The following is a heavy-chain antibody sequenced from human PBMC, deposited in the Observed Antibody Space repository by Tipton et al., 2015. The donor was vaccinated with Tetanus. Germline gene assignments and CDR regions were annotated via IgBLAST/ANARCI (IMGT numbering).Heavy chain of an antibody. Sequence: QLVQSGPEVKKPGASVKVSCKASGDPISHYGLSWVRQAPGRGLEWMGWIKKDSFSNNFMTQSAQNFQDRVTMTSDTATSTDYLELRSLRSEAPALYYGARGRGGAPRSPFDPWGRAALAPFS. D-gene: IGHD2-21*01. CDR2: IKKDSFSNNFMT. V-gene: IGHV1-18*01. J-gene: IGHJ5*02. CDR3: ARGRGGAPRSPFDP. CDR1: GDPISHYG.